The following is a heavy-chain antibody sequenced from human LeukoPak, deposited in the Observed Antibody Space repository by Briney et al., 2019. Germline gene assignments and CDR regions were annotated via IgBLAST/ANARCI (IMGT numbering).Heavy chain of an antibody. CDR1: GGSFSGYY. CDR3: ASSGIAAAGTDY. J-gene: IGHJ4*02. CDR2: INHSGST. D-gene: IGHD6-13*01. Sequence: PSETLSLTCAVSGGSFSGYYWSWIRQPPGKGLEWIGEINHSGSTNYNPSLKSRVTISVDTSKNQFSLKLSSVTAADTAVYYCASSGIAAAGTDYWGQGTLVTVSS. V-gene: IGHV4-34*01.